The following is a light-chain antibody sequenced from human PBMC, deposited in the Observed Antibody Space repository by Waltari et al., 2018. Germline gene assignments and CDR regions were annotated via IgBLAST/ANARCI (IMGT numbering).Light chain of an antibody. Sequence: DIQMTQSPSSLSASVGDRVTITCPASQTISNYLNWYQQKPGKAPKLLIYSASTLQSGVPSRFSGSRYGTDFTLTISSLQPEDFATYYCQQSYSTQTFGQGTKVEVK. CDR3: QQSYSTQT. CDR1: QTISNY. CDR2: SAS. J-gene: IGKJ1*01. V-gene: IGKV1-39*01.